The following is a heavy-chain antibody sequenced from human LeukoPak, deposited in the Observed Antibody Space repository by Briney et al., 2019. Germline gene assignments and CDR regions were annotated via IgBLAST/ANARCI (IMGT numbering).Heavy chain of an antibody. J-gene: IGHJ5*02. V-gene: IGHV1-46*01. D-gene: IGHD1-7*01. CDR3: ARDWGLIGTTDWGGHENWFDP. Sequence: ASVKVSCKASGYTFTSNYIHWVRQAPGQGLEWMGMIYPRDGSTSYAQKFQGRVTVTRDTSTSTVHMELSGLRSEDTAVYYCARDWGLIGTTDWGGHENWFDPWGQGTLVTVSS. CDR1: GYTFTSNY. CDR2: IYPRDGST.